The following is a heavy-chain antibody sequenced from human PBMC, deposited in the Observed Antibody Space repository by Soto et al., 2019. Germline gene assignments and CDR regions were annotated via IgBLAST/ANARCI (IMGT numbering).Heavy chain of an antibody. CDR1: GGSISSGDYY. CDR2: IYYSGST. Sequence: LSLTCTVSGGSISSGDYYWSWIRQPPGKGLEWIGYIYYSGSTYYNPSLKSRVTISVDTSKNQFSLKLSSVTAADTAVYFCARVEAAKFFAHWGQGTLVTVSS. CDR3: ARVEAAKFFAH. J-gene: IGHJ4*02. D-gene: IGHD2-15*01. V-gene: IGHV4-30-4*01.